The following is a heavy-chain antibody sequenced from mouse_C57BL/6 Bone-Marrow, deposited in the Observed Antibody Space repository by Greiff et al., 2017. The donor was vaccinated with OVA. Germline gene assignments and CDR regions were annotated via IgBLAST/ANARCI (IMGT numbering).Heavy chain of an antibody. V-gene: IGHV5-17*01. J-gene: IGHJ3*01. D-gene: IGHD1-1*01. CDR1: GFTFSDYG. CDR2: ISSGSSTI. CDR3: ARSYGSSRPWFAY. Sequence: EVQGVESGGGLVKPGGSLKLSCAASGFTFSDYGMHWVRQAPEKGLEWVAYISSGSSTIYYADTVKGRFTISRDNAKNTLFLQMTSLRSEDTAMYYCARSYGSSRPWFAYWGQGTLVTVSA.